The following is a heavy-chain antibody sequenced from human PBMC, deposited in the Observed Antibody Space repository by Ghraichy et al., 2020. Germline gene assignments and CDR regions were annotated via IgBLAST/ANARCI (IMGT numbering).Heavy chain of an antibody. CDR2: ISSSSSYI. D-gene: IGHD5-24*01. J-gene: IGHJ4*02. CDR1: GFTFSSYS. Sequence: GGSLRLSCAASGFTFSSYSMNWVRQAPGKGLEWVSSISSSSSYIYYADSVKGRFTISRDNAKNSLYLQMNSLRAEDTAVYYCQWTHMATIVGFSSDYWGQGTLVTVSS. V-gene: IGHV3-21*01. CDR3: QWTHMATIVGFSSDY.